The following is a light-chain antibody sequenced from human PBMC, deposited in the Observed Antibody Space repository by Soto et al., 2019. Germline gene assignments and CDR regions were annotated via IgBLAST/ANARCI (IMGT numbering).Light chain of an antibody. V-gene: IGKV2-28*01. CDR1: QSLLHSNGYNY. CDR3: MQALQTPLT. CDR2: LGS. Sequence: DIVMTQSPLSLPVTPGEPASISCRSNQSLLHSNGYNYLDWYLQKPGQSPQLLICLGSNRASGVPDRFSGSGSGTDFTLKISRVEAEDVGVYYCMQALQTPLTFGGGTKVEI. J-gene: IGKJ4*01.